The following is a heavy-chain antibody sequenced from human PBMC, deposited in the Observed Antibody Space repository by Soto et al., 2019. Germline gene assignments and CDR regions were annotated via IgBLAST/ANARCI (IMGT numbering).Heavy chain of an antibody. J-gene: IGHJ4*02. Sequence: GGSLRLSCAASGFTFSSYGMHWVRQAQGKGLEWVSSISSSSSYIYYADSVKGRFTISRDNAKNSLYLQMNSLRAEDTAVYYWARGALLWFGEEGSDYWGQGTLVTVSS. CDR1: GFTFSSYG. V-gene: IGHV3-21*01. CDR2: ISSSSSYI. CDR3: ARGALLWFGEEGSDY. D-gene: IGHD3-10*01.